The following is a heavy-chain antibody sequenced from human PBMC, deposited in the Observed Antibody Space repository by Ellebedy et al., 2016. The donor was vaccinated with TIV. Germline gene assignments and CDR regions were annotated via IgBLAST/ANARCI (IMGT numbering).Heavy chain of an antibody. D-gene: IGHD6-25*01. CDR1: GYTFSDYY. CDR2: INTSGGTA. J-gene: IGHJ4*02. Sequence: ASVKVSCKASGYTFSDYYIDWVRQAPGQGLEWMGIINTSGGTATYAQKLQGRVTMNRDPSTSTVYMELTSLRPEDTATYYCARDTGRIAAAGLDFWGQGTLVTVSS. CDR3: ARDTGRIAAAGLDF. V-gene: IGHV1-46*04.